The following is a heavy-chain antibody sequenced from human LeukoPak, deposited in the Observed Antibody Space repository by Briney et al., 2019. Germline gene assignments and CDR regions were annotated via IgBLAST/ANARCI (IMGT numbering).Heavy chain of an antibody. V-gene: IGHV1-2*02. D-gene: IGHD4-17*01. CDR1: GYIFTGYY. J-gene: IGHJ4*02. Sequence: ASVKVSCKASGYIFTGYYMHWVRQAPGQGLEWMGWINPNSGGTNYAQKFQGRVTMTRDTSISTAYMELSRLRSDDTAVYYCARDETTVTTFYLYWGQGTLVTVSS. CDR2: INPNSGGT. CDR3: ARDETTVTTFYLY.